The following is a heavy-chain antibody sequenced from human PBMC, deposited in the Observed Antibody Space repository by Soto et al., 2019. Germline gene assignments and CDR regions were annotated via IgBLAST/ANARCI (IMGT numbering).Heavy chain of an antibody. Sequence: GGSLRLSCAASGFTFSSYAMHWVRQAPGKGLEWVAVISYDGSNKYYADSVKGRFTISRDNSKNTLYLQMNSLRAEDTAVYYCPRDGGKGSSWSGFDYWGQGTLVTVS. CDR1: GFTFSSYA. CDR2: ISYDGSNK. D-gene: IGHD6-13*01. CDR3: PRDGGKGSSWSGFDY. V-gene: IGHV3-30-3*01. J-gene: IGHJ4*02.